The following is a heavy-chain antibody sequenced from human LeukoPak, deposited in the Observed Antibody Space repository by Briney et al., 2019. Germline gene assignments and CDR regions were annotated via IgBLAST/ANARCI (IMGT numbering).Heavy chain of an antibody. CDR3: AKATETTLDY. CDR1: GFTFSKYA. Sequence: PGGSLTLSCAASGFTFSKYAMSWVRQAPAKGLEWVSAISGIGGSTYYADSAKGRFTISRDNSKNTLYLQMNSLRAEDTAVYYCAKATETTLDYWGQGTLVTVSS. J-gene: IGHJ4*02. V-gene: IGHV3-23*01. D-gene: IGHD1-1*01. CDR2: ISGIGGST.